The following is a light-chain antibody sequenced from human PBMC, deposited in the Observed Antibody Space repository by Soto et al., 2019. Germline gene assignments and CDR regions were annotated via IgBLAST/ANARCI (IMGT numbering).Light chain of an antibody. CDR1: QSVSSY. V-gene: IGKV3-11*01. CDR2: DAS. CDR3: QQRSNWPPGIT. Sequence: EIVLTQSPATLSLSPGERATLSCRASQSVSSYLAWYQQKPGQAPRLLIYDASNRATGIPARFSGSGSGTDFTLTISSLEPEAFAVYYCQQRSNWPPGITFGGGTKVEIK. J-gene: IGKJ4*01.